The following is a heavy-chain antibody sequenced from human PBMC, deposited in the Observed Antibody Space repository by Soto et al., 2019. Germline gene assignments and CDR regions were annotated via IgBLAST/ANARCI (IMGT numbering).Heavy chain of an antibody. CDR3: AKGGSYYYDSSGFYFDY. Sequence: PWGSLRLSCAASGFTFSSYAMSWVRQAPGKGLEWVSAISGSGGSTYYADSVKGRFTISRDNSKNTLYLQMNSLRAEDTAVYYCAKGGSYYYDSSGFYFDYWGQGTQVTVSS. D-gene: IGHD3-22*01. J-gene: IGHJ4*02. V-gene: IGHV3-23*01. CDR1: GFTFSSYA. CDR2: ISGSGGST.